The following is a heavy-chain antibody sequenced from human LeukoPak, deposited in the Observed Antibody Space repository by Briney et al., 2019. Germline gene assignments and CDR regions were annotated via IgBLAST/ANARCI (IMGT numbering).Heavy chain of an antibody. D-gene: IGHD6-19*01. CDR2: INHSGST. J-gene: IGHJ4*02. V-gene: IGHV4-34*01. CDR3: ASQSIAVAGTRGYYFDY. CDR1: GGSFSGYY. Sequence: PSETLSLTCAVYGGSFSGYYWSWIRQPPGKGLEWIGEINHSGSTNYNPSLKSRVTISVDTSKNQFSLKLSSVTAADTAVYYCASQSIAVAGTRGYYFDYWGQGTLVTVSS.